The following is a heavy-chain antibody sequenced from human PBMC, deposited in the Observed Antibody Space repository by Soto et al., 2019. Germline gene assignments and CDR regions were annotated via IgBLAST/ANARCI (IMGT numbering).Heavy chain of an antibody. CDR2: ISYDGSNK. D-gene: IGHD3-10*01. Sequence: GGSLRLSCAASGFTFSSYAMHWVRQAPGKGLEWVSVISYDGSNKYYADSVKGRFTISRDNSKNTLYLQMNSLRAEDTAVYYCAREGGEGSWSYDAFDIWGQGTMVTVSS. V-gene: IGHV3-30-3*01. J-gene: IGHJ3*02. CDR1: GFTFSSYA. CDR3: AREGGEGSWSYDAFDI.